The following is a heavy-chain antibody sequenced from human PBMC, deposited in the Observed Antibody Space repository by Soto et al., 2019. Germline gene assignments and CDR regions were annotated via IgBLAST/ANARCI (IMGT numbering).Heavy chain of an antibody. CDR3: ARPPSPGGYYFDY. D-gene: IGHD3-22*01. J-gene: IGHJ4*02. Sequence: GGSLRLSCAASGFTVSSNEMSWVRQAPGKGLEWVSSISGGSTYYADSRKGRFTISRDNSKNTLHLQMNSLRAEDTAVYYCARPPSPGGYYFDYWGQGTLVTVSS. CDR2: ISGGST. V-gene: IGHV3-66*04. CDR1: GFTVSSNE.